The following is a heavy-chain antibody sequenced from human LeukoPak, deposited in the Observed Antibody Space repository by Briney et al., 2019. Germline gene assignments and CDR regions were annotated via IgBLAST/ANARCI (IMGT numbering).Heavy chain of an antibody. CDR3: ARSPSGYYKDYYYGMDV. D-gene: IGHD3-3*01. CDR1: GGSFSGYY. V-gene: IGHV4-34*01. Sequence: ETLSLTCAVYGGSFSGYYWSWIRQPPGKGLEWIGEINHSGSTNYNPSLKSRVTISVDTSKNQFSLKLSSVTAADTAVYYCARSPSGYYKDYYYGMDVWGQGTTVTVSS. CDR2: INHSGST. J-gene: IGHJ6*02.